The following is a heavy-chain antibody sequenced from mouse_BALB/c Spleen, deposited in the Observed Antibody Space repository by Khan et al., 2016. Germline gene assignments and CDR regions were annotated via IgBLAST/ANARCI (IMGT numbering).Heavy chain of an antibody. D-gene: IGHD1-1*01. J-gene: IGHJ2*02. CDR1: GYSITSDYA. Sequence: EVQLQESGPGLVKPSQSLSLTCTVSGYSITSDYAWNWIRQFPGNKLEWVGYITYGGGTNSNPSLKSRISITRDTSKNPVNLQLNSVNTGDTATDYCARGYYGSSGYFFYYWGQGTSLIVAS. CDR3: ARGYYGSSGYFFYY. V-gene: IGHV3-2*02. CDR2: ITYGGGT.